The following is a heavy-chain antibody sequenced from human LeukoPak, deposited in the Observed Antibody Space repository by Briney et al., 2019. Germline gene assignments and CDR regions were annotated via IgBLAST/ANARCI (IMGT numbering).Heavy chain of an antibody. J-gene: IGHJ5*02. Sequence: SETLSLTCAVYGGSFSGYYWSWIRQPPGKGLEWIGEINHSGSTNYNPSLKSRVTISVDTSKDQFSLKLTSVTAADTAVYYCARPPGIAAAWFDPWGQGTLVTVSS. D-gene: IGHD6-13*01. CDR3: ARPPGIAAAWFDP. CDR1: GGSFSGYY. V-gene: IGHV4-34*01. CDR2: INHSGST.